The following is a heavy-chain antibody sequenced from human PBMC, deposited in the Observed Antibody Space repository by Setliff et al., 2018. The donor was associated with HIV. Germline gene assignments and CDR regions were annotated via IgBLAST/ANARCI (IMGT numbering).Heavy chain of an antibody. CDR1: GYTFTSCF. V-gene: IGHV1-46*01. CDR2: INPSDGSA. D-gene: IGHD6-13*01. CDR3: AKEYHTAATGTRVANYVDY. J-gene: IGHJ4*02. Sequence: ASVKVSCKASGYTFTSCFLHWVRQAPGQGLEYMGIINPSDGSADYVEKFQDRVTITRDTSTSTVYMEMSSLRSEDTAIYYCAKEYHTAATGTRVANYVDYWGQGTLVTVS.